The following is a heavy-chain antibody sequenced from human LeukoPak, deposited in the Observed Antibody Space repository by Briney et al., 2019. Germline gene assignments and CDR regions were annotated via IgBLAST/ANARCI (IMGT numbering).Heavy chain of an antibody. CDR2: IRYDGSNQ. Sequence: SGESLRLSCAASRFTFSRYGMHWVRQAPGKGLQWVAYIRYDGSNQYYADSAKRRFTISRDNSKNTLYLQMNSLRSEDTAVYYCAKDDSTSWYYFDYWGQGTLVTVSS. V-gene: IGHV3-30*02. D-gene: IGHD6-13*01. CDR1: RFTFSRYG. J-gene: IGHJ4*02. CDR3: AKDDSTSWYYFDY.